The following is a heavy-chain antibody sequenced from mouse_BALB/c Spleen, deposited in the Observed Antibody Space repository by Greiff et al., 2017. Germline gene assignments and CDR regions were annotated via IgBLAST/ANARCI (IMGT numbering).Heavy chain of an antibody. Sequence: LQQPGSELVRPGASVKLSCKASGYTFTSYWMHWVKQRPGQGLEWIGNIYPGSGSTNYDEKFKSKATLTVDTSSSTAYMQLSSLTSEDSAVYCCTTGTRAYWGQGTLVTVSA. CDR3: TTGTRAY. D-gene: IGHD4-1*01. CDR2: IYPGSGST. J-gene: IGHJ3*01. CDR1: GYTFTSYW. V-gene: IGHV1S22*01.